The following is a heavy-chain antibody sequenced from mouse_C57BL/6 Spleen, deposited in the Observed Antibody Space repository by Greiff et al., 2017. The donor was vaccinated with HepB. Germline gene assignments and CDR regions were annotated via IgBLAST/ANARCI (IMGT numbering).Heavy chain of an antibody. J-gene: IGHJ4*01. V-gene: IGHV1-80*01. D-gene: IGHD1-1*02. Sequence: VQLQQSGAELVKPGASVKISCKASGYAFSSYWMNWVKQRPGKGLEWIGQIYPGDGDTNYNGKFKGKATLTADKSSSTAYMQLSSLTSEDSAVYFCARGGRGDYYAMDYWGQGTSVTVSS. CDR3: ARGGRGDYYAMDY. CDR1: GYAFSSYW. CDR2: IYPGDGDT.